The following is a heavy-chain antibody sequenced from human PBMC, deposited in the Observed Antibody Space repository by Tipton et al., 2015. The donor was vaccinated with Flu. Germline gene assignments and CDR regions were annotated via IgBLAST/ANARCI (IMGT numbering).Heavy chain of an antibody. V-gene: IGHV3-33*01. CDR2: IWYAGSNI. CDR3: ARDEGVVNYYFGMDV. CDR1: GFDFSVYG. J-gene: IGHJ6*01. Sequence: RSLRLSCKVSGFDFSVYGMHWVRQAPGKGLEWVAVIWYAGSNIHYADSVKGRFTISRDNSKNTLYLQMNGLRAEDTAVYYCARDEGVVNYYFGMDVWGQGTTVTVSS.